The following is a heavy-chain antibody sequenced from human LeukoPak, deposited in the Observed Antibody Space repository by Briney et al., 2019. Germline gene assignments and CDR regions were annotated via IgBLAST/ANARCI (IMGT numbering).Heavy chain of an antibody. D-gene: IGHD3-3*01. J-gene: IGHJ6*03. Sequence: GGSLRLSCAASGFTFSSYAMSWVRQAPGKGLEWVSAISGSGGSTYYADSVKGRFTISRDNSKNTLYLQMNSPRAEDTAVYYCAKRYDFWSGYYYMDVWGKGTTVTVSS. CDR3: AKRYDFWSGYYYMDV. CDR2: ISGSGGST. V-gene: IGHV3-23*01. CDR1: GFTFSSYA.